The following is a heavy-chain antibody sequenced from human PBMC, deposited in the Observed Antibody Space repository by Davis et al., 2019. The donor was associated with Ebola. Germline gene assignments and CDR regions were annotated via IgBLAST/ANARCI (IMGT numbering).Heavy chain of an antibody. J-gene: IGHJ4*02. CDR3: ARQGGGSGRFTSFDY. V-gene: IGHV5-51*01. CDR1: GFSFTSHW. D-gene: IGHD1-26*01. Sequence: GESLKISCKGSGFSFTSHWIVWVRQMPGKGLEWVGIIYPGDSDTRYSPSFQGQVTISADKSISTAYLQWSSLKASDTAMYYCARQGGGSGRFTSFDYWGQGTLVTVSS. CDR2: IYPGDSDT.